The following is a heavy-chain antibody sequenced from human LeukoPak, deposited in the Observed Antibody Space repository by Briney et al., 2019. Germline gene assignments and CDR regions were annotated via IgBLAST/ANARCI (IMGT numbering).Heavy chain of an antibody. V-gene: IGHV3-30*18. CDR2: ISYDGSNK. J-gene: IGHJ4*02. CDR3: AKDDEFRPFDY. Sequence: SGRSLRLSCAASGFTFSSYGMHWVRQAPGKGLEWVAVISYDGSNKYYADSVKGRFTISRDNSKNTLYLQMNSLRAEDTAVYYCAKDDEFRPFDYWGQGTLVTVSS. D-gene: IGHD3-10*01. CDR1: GFTFSSYG.